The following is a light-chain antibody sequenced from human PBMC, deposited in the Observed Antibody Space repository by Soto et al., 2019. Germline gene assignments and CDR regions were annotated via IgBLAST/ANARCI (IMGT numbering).Light chain of an antibody. CDR3: CSYAGSTTQTYV. V-gene: IGLV2-23*02. CDR2: EVS. J-gene: IGLJ1*01. Sequence: QSALTQPASVSGSPGQSITISCTGTHSDVGSYNLVSWYQQQPGKAPKVIIYEVSERPSGVSDRFSGSKSGNTASLMISGLQADDEADYYCCSYAGSTTQTYVFGSGTKLTVL. CDR1: HSDVGSYNL.